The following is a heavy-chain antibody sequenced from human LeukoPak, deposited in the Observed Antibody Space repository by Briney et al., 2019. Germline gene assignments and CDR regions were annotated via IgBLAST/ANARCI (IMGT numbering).Heavy chain of an antibody. CDR2: ISSSSSYI. D-gene: IGHD5-24*01. J-gene: IGHJ4*02. V-gene: IGHV3-21*01. CDR1: GFTFSSCS. CDR3: ARGVGLHTFDY. Sequence: GGSLRLSCAASGFTFSSCSMNWVRQAPGKGLEWVSSISSSSSYIYYADSVKGRFTISRDNAKNSLYLQMNSLRAEDTAVYYCARGVGLHTFDYWGQGTLVTVSS.